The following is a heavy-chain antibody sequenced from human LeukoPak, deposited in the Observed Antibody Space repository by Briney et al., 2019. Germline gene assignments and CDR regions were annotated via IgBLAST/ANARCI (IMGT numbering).Heavy chain of an antibody. Sequence: LPGRSLRLSCSASGFTFSSYAMHWVRQAPGKGLEYVSAISSNGGSTYYADSVKGRFTISRDNSKNTLYLQMSSLRAEDTAVYYCVKGPNWNDGNNWFDPWGQGTLVTVSS. V-gene: IGHV3-64D*06. CDR3: VKGPNWNDGNNWFDP. D-gene: IGHD1-1*01. CDR2: ISSNGGST. CDR1: GFTFSSYA. J-gene: IGHJ5*02.